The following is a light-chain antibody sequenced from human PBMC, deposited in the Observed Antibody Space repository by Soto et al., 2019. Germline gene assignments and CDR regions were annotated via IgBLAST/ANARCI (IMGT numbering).Light chain of an antibody. CDR1: QSISSW. V-gene: IGKV1-5*03. CDR3: QQYNSYPFT. CDR2: KAS. Sequence: DIQMTQSPSTLSASVGDRVTITCRASQSISSWLAWYQQKPGKAPKLLSYKASSLESGVPSRFSGSGSGTEFTLPISSLQPDDFATYYCQQYNSYPFTFGGGTKVEIK. J-gene: IGKJ4*01.